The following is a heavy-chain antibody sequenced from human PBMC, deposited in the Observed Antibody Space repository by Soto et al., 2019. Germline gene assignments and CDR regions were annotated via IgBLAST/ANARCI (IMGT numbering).Heavy chain of an antibody. CDR3: AKECGSSQHYDAFDI. V-gene: IGHV3-23*01. D-gene: IGHD2-15*01. CDR2: ISGSGGST. Sequence: GGSLRLSCAASGFTFSSYAMSWVRQAPGKGLEWVSAISGSGGSTYYADSVKGGFTISGDNSKNTLYLQMNSLRAEDTAVYYCAKECGSSQHYDAFDIWGQGTMVTVSS. CDR1: GFTFSSYA. J-gene: IGHJ3*02.